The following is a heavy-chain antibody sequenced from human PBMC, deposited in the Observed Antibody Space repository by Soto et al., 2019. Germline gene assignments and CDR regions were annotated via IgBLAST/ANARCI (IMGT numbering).Heavy chain of an antibody. D-gene: IGHD3-16*02. Sequence: SVKVSCKASGGTFSSYAISWVRQAPGQGLEWMGGIIPIFGAANYAQKFQGRVTITADESTSTAYMELSSLRSEDTAVYYCARDRRATMITFGGVIVTILDYWGQGTLVTVSS. V-gene: IGHV1-69*13. CDR3: ARDRRATMITFGGVIVTILDY. CDR2: IIPIFGAA. CDR1: GGTFSSYA. J-gene: IGHJ4*02.